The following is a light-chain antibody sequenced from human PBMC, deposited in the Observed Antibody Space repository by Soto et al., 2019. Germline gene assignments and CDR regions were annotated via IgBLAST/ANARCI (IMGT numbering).Light chain of an antibody. CDR3: WAYSPSGNHV. CDR2: DVN. J-gene: IGLJ1*01. Sequence: QSALTQPASVSGSPGQSITFSCTGTSSDVGSYDYVSWHQQHPGKAPKLIIYDVNNRPSGVPSRFSGSKSGNTASLIISGLQTEDEAEYYRWAYSPSGNHVFGPGTKVTDL. V-gene: IGLV2-14*03. CDR1: SSDVGSYDY.